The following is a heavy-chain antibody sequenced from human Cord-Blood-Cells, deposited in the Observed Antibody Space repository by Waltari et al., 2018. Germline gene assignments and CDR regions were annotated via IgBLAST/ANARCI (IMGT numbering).Heavy chain of an antibody. CDR1: GFTVSSNY. CDR2: IYSGGST. CDR3: ARESPYGGNTYWYFDL. D-gene: IGHD4-17*01. Sequence: EVQLVESGGGLIQPGGSLRLSCAASGFTVSSNYMSWVRQAPGKGREWVSGIYSGGSTYYADSVKGRFTISRDNSKNTLYLQMNSLRAEDTAVYYCARESPYGGNTYWYFDLWGRGTLVTVSS. J-gene: IGHJ2*01. V-gene: IGHV3-53*01.